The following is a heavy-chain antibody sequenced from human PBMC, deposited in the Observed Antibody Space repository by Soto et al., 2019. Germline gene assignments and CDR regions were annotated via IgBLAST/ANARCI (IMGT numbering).Heavy chain of an antibody. CDR3: AHLTTGGFYFDY. CDR1: GFSLRNSGVD. CDR2: IYWDDDK. D-gene: IGHD4-17*01. V-gene: IGHV2-5*02. J-gene: IGHJ4*02. Sequence: QITLKESCPTLVKPTQTLTLTCTFSGFSLRNSGVDVGWIRQPPGKALEWLALIYWDDDKRYSPSLKSRLTITKDTSKNQVVLTMTNMDPVDTATYYCAHLTTGGFYFDYWGEGTLVTVSS.